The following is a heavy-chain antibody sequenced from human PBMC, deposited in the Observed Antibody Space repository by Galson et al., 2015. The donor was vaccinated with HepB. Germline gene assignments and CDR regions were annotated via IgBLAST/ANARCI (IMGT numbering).Heavy chain of an antibody. J-gene: IGHJ6*02. V-gene: IGHV1-58*01. Sequence: SVKVSCKASGFTFTSSAVQWVRQARGQRLEWIGWIVVGSGNTNYAQKFQERVTITRDMSTSTAYMELSSLRSEDTAVYYCAAGPTVGARGEYYYGMDVWGQGTTVTVSS. CDR1: GFTFTSSA. CDR3: AAGPTVGARGEYYYGMDV. CDR2: IVVGSGNT. D-gene: IGHD1-26*01.